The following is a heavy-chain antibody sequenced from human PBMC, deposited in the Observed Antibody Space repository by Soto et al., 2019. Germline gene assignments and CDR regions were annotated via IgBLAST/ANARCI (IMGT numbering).Heavy chain of an antibody. CDR3: ARATTVTSSFFYYGLDV. Sequence: SETLSLTCTVSGGSISNDDYYWSWIRQPPGKGLEWIGHIYYNGNTYKNPTLKRRLTMSLDTSQNQFTLQLTSVIAAESTSYFCARATTVTSSFFYYGLDVWGQGTTVTVSS. CDR1: GGSISNDDYY. V-gene: IGHV4-30-4*02. CDR2: IYYNGNT. D-gene: IGHD4-17*01. J-gene: IGHJ6*02.